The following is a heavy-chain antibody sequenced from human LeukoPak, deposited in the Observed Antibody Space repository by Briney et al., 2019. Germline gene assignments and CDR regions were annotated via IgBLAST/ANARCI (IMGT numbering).Heavy chain of an antibody. V-gene: IGHV4-4*07. J-gene: IGHJ4*02. Sequence: SETLSLTCTVPGGSISSYYWSWIRQPAGKGLEWIGRIYTSGSTYYNPSLKGRVAMSVDTSKNQCSLKLSSVTAADTAVYYCAREMGDMYDYWGQGTLVTVSS. D-gene: IGHD3-16*01. CDR2: IYTSGST. CDR3: AREMGDMYDY. CDR1: GGSISSYY.